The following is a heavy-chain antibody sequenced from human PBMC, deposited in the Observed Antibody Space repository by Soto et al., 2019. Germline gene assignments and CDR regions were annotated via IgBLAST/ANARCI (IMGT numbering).Heavy chain of an antibody. Sequence: ASVKVSCKASGYTFTSYGISWVRQAPGQGLEWMGWISAYNGNTNYAQKLQGRVTMTTDTSTSTAYMELRSLRSDDTAVYYCARGSPDIYGDEPGFDYWGQGTLVTVSS. CDR1: GYTFTSYG. D-gene: IGHD4-17*01. V-gene: IGHV1-18*01. CDR3: ARGSPDIYGDEPGFDY. CDR2: ISAYNGNT. J-gene: IGHJ4*02.